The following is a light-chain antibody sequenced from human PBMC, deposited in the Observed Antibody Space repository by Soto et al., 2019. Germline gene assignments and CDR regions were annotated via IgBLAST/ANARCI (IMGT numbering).Light chain of an antibody. CDR3: QQYGGSPSVT. CDR2: GAS. V-gene: IGKV3-20*01. CDR1: ESISSNY. Sequence: EIVLTQSPGTLSLSPGERATLSCRASESISSNYLAWYQQKPGQAPRLLIYGASSRATGISDRFSGSGSGTDFTLTISRLEPQDFAVYFCQQYGGSPSVTFGPGTKVDIK. J-gene: IGKJ3*01.